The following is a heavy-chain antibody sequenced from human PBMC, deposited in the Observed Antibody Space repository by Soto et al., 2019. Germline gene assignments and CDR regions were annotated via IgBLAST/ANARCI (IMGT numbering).Heavy chain of an antibody. Sequence: EVQLLESGGGLLQPGGSLRLSCAASGFTLSSYALIWVRQSPGKGLEWVSAISGRGGSTFYADSVRGRFTISRDNSKTTLYLQMNSLRAEDTAVYYCAKVGLAMADHYYFDYGGQGTLVTVSS. CDR3: AKVGLAMADHYYFDY. CDR1: GFTLSSYA. J-gene: IGHJ4*02. V-gene: IGHV3-23*01. D-gene: IGHD6-19*01. CDR2: ISGRGGST.